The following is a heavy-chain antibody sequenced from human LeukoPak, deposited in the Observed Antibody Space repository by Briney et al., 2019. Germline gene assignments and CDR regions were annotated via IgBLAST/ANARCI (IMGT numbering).Heavy chain of an antibody. Sequence: SQTLPLTCTVSGGSISSGSYYWSWIRQPAGKGLEWIGRIYTSGSTNYNPSLKRRVTISVDTSKNQFSLKLSSVTAADTAVYYCAREKIADSSKDYWGQGTLVTVSS. J-gene: IGHJ4*02. CDR3: AREKIADSSKDY. CDR1: GGSISSGSYY. CDR2: IYTSGST. V-gene: IGHV4-61*02. D-gene: IGHD3-22*01.